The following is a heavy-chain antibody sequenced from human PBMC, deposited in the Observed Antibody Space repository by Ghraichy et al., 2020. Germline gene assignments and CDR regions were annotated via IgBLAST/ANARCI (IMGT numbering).Heavy chain of an antibody. Sequence: GESLNISCAASGFTFSNYWMHWVRQAPGKGLVWVSRINSDGTSTIYADSVKGRLIVSRDNAKNTLYLQMNSVGAGDTALYYCARWGDNHGFDSWGPGTLVPVSS. V-gene: IGHV3-74*01. CDR3: ARWGDNHGFDS. J-gene: IGHJ4*02. CDR1: GFTFSNYW. CDR2: INSDGTST. D-gene: IGHD5-24*01.